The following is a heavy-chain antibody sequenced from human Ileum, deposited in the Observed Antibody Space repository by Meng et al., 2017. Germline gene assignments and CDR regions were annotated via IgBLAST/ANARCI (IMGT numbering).Heavy chain of an antibody. Sequence: ASLKVSCKASGYTFTTYDINWLRQATGQGLEWMGWVSTSSGNTRYAQKFQGRVTMTRDTSISTVYMELTSLKSDDTAVYYCARGVGDLGDYWGQGTLVTVSS. CDR3: ARGVGDLGDY. J-gene: IGHJ4*02. CDR2: VSTSSGNT. V-gene: IGHV1-8*01. D-gene: IGHD3-16*01. CDR1: GYTFTTYD.